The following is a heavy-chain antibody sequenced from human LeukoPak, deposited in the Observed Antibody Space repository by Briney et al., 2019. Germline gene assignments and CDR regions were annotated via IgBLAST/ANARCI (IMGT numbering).Heavy chain of an antibody. V-gene: IGHV3-30-3*01. Sequence: GGSLRLSCAASGFTFSSYAMYWVRQAPGKGLEWVAVISYDGSNKYYADSVKGRFTISRDNSKNTLYLQMNSLRAEDTAVYYCARSDAGYFDYWGQGTLVTVSS. J-gene: IGHJ4*02. CDR2: ISYDGSNK. CDR1: GFTFSSYA. CDR3: ARSDAGYFDY.